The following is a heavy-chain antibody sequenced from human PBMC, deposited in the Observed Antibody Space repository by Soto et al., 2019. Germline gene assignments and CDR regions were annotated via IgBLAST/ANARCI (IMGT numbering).Heavy chain of an antibody. CDR2: ISYDGSNK. J-gene: IGHJ4*02. CDR3: ARAEIAARPFDY. Sequence: GGSLRLSCAASGFTFSSYAMHWVRQAPGKGLEWVAVISYDGSNKYYADSVKGRFTISRDNSKNTLYLQMNSLRAEDTAVYYCARAEIAARPFDYWGQGTLVTVSS. V-gene: IGHV3-30-3*01. D-gene: IGHD6-6*01. CDR1: GFTFSSYA.